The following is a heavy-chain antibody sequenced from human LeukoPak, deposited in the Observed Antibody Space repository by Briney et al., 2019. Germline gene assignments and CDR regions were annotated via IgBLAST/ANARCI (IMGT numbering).Heavy chain of an antibody. CDR3: ASFVIYGDYGFDY. CDR1: GGSISSYY. Sequence: SETLSLTCTVSGGSISSYYWSWIRQPPGKGLEWIGYIYYSGSTNYNPSLKSRVTISVDTSKNQFSLKLSSVTAADTAVYYCASFVIYGDYGFDYWGQGTLVAVSS. J-gene: IGHJ4*02. CDR2: IYYSGST. V-gene: IGHV4-59*01. D-gene: IGHD4-17*01.